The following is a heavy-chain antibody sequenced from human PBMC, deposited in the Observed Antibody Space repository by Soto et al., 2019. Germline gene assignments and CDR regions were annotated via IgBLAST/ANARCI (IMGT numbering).Heavy chain of an antibody. J-gene: IGHJ5*02. CDR2: IYYIGTT. CDR1: GGSISNGNYY. CDR3: AKNESTRPWFAP. D-gene: IGHD1-1*01. Sequence: SETLSLTCSVSGGSISNGNYYWSWIRQLPGKGLEWIGNIYYIGTTSYNPSLKSRVTMSIDTSKNQFSLKLRSVVAADTAMYYRAKNESTRPWFAPWGQGTLVTVYS. V-gene: IGHV4-31*02.